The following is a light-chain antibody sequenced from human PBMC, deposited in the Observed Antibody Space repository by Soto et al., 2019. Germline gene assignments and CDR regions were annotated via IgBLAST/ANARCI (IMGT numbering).Light chain of an antibody. CDR2: DTR. J-gene: IGLJ1*01. CDR1: TRTVTTYHF. Sequence: QSVVTQEPSLTVSPGGTVTLTCGSSTRTVTTYHFPYWFQQKPGQAPTALIFDTRNRHSWTPARFSGSLLGGKAALTLSGAEPEDEADYYCLLYYDTIRVFGGGTKVTV. V-gene: IGLV7-46*01. CDR3: LLYYDTIRV.